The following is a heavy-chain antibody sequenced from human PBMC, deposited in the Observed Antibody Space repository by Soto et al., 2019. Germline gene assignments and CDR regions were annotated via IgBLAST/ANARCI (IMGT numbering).Heavy chain of an antibody. D-gene: IGHD3-3*01. CDR3: ARGIPFRDYDFWSGYYTGEKYNWFDP. Sequence: ASVKVSCKASGYTFTSYGISWVRQAPGQGLEWMGWISAYNGNTNYAQKLQGRVTMTTDTSTSTAYMELRSLRSDDTAVYYCARGIPFRDYDFWSGYYTGEKYNWFDPWGQGTLVTVSS. CDR1: GYTFTSYG. V-gene: IGHV1-18*01. J-gene: IGHJ5*02. CDR2: ISAYNGNT.